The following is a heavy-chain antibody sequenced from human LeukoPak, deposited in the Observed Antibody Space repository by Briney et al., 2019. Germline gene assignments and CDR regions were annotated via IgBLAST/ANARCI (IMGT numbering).Heavy chain of an antibody. CDR1: GFTFSSYA. V-gene: IGHV3-23*01. CDR2: ISGSGSRT. Sequence: GGSLRLSCAASGFTFSSYAMSWVRQAPGKGLEWVSGISGSGSRTYYADSVKGRFTISRDDSKNTLYLQMNSLKTEDTAVYYCTTDGGSYFGDYFDYWGQGTLVTVSS. J-gene: IGHJ4*02. D-gene: IGHD1-26*01. CDR3: TTDGGSYFGDYFDY.